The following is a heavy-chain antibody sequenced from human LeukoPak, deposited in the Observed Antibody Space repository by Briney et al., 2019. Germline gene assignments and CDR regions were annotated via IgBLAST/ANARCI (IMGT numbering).Heavy chain of an antibody. D-gene: IGHD6-19*01. CDR2: INPNSGGT. CDR1: GYTFTGYY. J-gene: IGHJ4*02. Sequence: ASVKVSCKASGYTFTGYYMHWVLQAPGQGLEWMGWINPNSGGTNYAQKFQGRVTMTRDTSISTAYMELSRLRSDDTAVYYCARARIAVAGHFDYWGQGTLVTVSS. V-gene: IGHV1-2*02. CDR3: ARARIAVAGHFDY.